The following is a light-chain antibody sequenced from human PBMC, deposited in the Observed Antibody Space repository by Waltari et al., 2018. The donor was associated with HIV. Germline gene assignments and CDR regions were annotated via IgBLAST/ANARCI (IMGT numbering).Light chain of an antibody. V-gene: IGLV2-11*01. CDR2: DHT. CDR1: SSDVGGYNF. CDR3: CSFAGSYTWL. J-gene: IGLJ2*01. Sequence: QSALTQPRSVSGPPGQSVTISCTGTSSDVGGYNFVSWYQQLPGKAPQLMIYDHTERPSGVPDRFSGSKSGNTASLTISGLQAEDEADYYCCSFAGSYTWLFGGGTKLTVL.